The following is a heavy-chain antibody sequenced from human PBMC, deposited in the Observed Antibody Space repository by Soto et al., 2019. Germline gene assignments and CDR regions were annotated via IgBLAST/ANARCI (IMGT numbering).Heavy chain of an antibody. V-gene: IGHV3-21*01. CDR2: ISSSSSYI. J-gene: IGHJ6*02. Sequence: EVQLVESGGGLVKPGGSLRLSCAASGFTFSSYSMNWVRQAPGKGLEWVSSISSSSSYIYYADSVKGRFTISRDNAKNSMYLQMNSLRAEDTAVYYFAREGYCSSTSCYPYYYYGMDVWGQGTTVTVSS. D-gene: IGHD2-2*01. CDR1: GFTFSSYS. CDR3: AREGYCSSTSCYPYYYYGMDV.